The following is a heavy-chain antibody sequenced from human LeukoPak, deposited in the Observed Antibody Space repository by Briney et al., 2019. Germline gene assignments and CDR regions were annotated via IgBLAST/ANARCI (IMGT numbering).Heavy chain of an antibody. CDR2: ISGSGGST. J-gene: IGHJ6*02. CDR3: ARERDGYCGGDCYYYYGMDV. D-gene: IGHD2-21*02. CDR1: GFTFSSYA. Sequence: GGPMRLSCAASGFTFSSYAMSWVRQAPGKGLEWVSAISGSGGSTYYADSVKGRFTISRDNSKNTLYLQMNSLRAEDTALYYCARERDGYCGGDCYYYYGMDVWGQGTTVTVSS. V-gene: IGHV3-23*01.